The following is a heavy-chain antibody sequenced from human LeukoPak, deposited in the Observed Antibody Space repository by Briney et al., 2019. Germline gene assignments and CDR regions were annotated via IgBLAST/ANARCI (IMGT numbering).Heavy chain of an antibody. Sequence: SQTLSLTCALSGDSFSSNSAAWNWIRQSPSRGLEWLGRTYYRSKWNNEYAVSVKSRITINSDTSKNQFSLQVNSVTPEDMAVYYCARGRRDYYYGMDVWGQGTTVTVSS. CDR2: TYYRSKWNN. CDR1: GDSFSSNSAA. CDR3: ARGRRDYYYGMDV. V-gene: IGHV6-1*01. J-gene: IGHJ6*02.